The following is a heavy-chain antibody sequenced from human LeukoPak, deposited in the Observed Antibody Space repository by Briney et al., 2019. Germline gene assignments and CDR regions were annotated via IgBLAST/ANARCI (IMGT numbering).Heavy chain of an antibody. CDR1: GFTFSSYS. D-gene: IGHD4-17*01. CDR3: ARGRVYGYYAADY. Sequence: PGGSLRLSCAASGFTFSSYSMNWVRQAPGKGLEWVSSISSSTSYIYYADSVKGRFTISRDNAKNSLTLQMNSRRAEDTAVYYCARGRVYGYYAADYWGQGTLVTVSS. J-gene: IGHJ4*02. CDR2: ISSSTSYI. V-gene: IGHV3-21*01.